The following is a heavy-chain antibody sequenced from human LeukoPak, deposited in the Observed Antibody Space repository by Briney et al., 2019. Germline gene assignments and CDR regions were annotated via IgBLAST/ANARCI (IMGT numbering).Heavy chain of an antibody. J-gene: IGHJ4*02. CDR1: GYIFTGYY. V-gene: IGHV1-2*02. CDR2: INPNSGGT. D-gene: IGHD1-26*01. Sequence: ASVKVSCKASGYIFTGYYMHWVRQAPGQGLEWMGWINPNSGGTNYAQKFQGRVTMTRDTSISTAYMELSRLRSDDTAVYYCAAFLVGATPNFDYWGQGTLVTVSS. CDR3: AAFLVGATPNFDY.